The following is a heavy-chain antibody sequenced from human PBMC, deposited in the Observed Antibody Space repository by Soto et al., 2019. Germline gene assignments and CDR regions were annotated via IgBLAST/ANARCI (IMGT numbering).Heavy chain of an antibody. CDR1: GFTFSSYS. J-gene: IGHJ2*01. CDR2: ISSSSSYI. D-gene: IGHD3-9*01. Sequence: GGSLRLSCAASGFTFSSYSMNWVRQAPGKGLEWVSSISSSSSYIYYADSVKGRFTISRDNAKNSLYLQMNSLRAEDTAVYYCARDQPLRYFDHWYFDLWGRGTLVTVSS. V-gene: IGHV3-21*01. CDR3: ARDQPLRYFDHWYFDL.